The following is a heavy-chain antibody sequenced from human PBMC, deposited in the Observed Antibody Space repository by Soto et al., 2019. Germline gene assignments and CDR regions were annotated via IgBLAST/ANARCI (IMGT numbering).Heavy chain of an antibody. J-gene: IGHJ5*02. CDR1: GFTFGDYA. CDR3: TSDITIFGVVRHNWFDP. D-gene: IGHD3-3*01. Sequence: EVQLVESGGGLVQPGRSLRLSCTASGFTFGDYAMSWFRQAPGKGLEWVGFIRSKAYGGTTEYAASVKGRFTISRDDSKSIAYLQMNSLKTEDTAVYYCTSDITIFGVVRHNWFDPWGQGTLVTVSS. CDR2: IRSKAYGGTT. V-gene: IGHV3-49*03.